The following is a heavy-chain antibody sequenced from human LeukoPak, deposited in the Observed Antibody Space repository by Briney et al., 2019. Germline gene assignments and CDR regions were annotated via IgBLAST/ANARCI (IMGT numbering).Heavy chain of an antibody. CDR2: ISSSGSTI. D-gene: IGHD3-10*02. CDR3: AELGITMIGGI. J-gene: IGHJ6*04. Sequence: QSGGSLRLSCAASGFTFSTYSMNWVRQAPGKGLEWVSYISSSGSTIYYADSVKGRFTISRDNAKNSLCLQMNSLRAEDTAVYYCAELGITMIGGIWGKGTTVTISS. CDR1: GFTFSTYS. V-gene: IGHV3-48*04.